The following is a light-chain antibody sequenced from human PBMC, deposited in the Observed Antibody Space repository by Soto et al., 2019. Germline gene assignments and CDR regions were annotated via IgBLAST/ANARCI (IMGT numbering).Light chain of an antibody. CDR3: HQYGSPPYA. J-gene: IGKJ2*01. V-gene: IGKV3-20*01. Sequence: EIVLTQSPGTLSLSPGERATLSCRASQSVSSSYLAWYQQKPGQAPRLLIYGASSRATGIPDRFSGSGSGTDFTLTSSRLEPDDFAVYYCHQYGSPPYAFGQGTKLEIK. CDR2: GAS. CDR1: QSVSSSY.